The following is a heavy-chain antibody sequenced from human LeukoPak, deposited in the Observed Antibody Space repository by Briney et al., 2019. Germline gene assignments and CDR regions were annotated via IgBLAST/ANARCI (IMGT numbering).Heavy chain of an antibody. V-gene: IGHV1-69*13. CDR1: GGTFSSYA. CDR3: ARGTYYYDSSGQYGPGYYYYGMDA. D-gene: IGHD3-22*01. J-gene: IGHJ6*02. CDR2: IIPIFGTA. Sequence: SVNVSCKASGGTFSSYAISWVRQAPGQGLEWMGGIIPIFGTANYAQKFQGRVTITADESTSTAYMELRRLRYEDTAVYYCARGTYYYDSSGQYGPGYYYYGMDAWGQGTTVTVS.